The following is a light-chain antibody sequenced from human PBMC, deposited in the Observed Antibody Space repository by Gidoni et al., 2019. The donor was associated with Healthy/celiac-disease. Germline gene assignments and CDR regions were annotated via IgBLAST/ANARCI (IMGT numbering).Light chain of an antibody. Sequence: IVMTQSPAILSVSPGESATLSCRASQSVSSNLAWYQQKPGQAPRLLSYGASTRATGIPARLRGSGSGTEFTRTISSLQSEDFAGYYCQQDNNWPRTFGQGTKVEIK. J-gene: IGKJ1*01. CDR2: GAS. CDR1: QSVSSN. CDR3: QQDNNWPRT. V-gene: IGKV3-15*01.